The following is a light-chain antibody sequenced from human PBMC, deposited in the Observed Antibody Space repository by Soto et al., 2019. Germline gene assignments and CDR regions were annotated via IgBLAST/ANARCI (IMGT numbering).Light chain of an antibody. CDR3: QQDNNWPLA. CDR2: GAS. J-gene: IGKJ5*01. CDR1: QGVSRK. V-gene: IGKV3-15*01. Sequence: IVLTQSPATLSVAPGERVTFSCRASQGVSRKLAWYQHKPGQAPRLLISGASTGATDIPARFSGSGSGTEFTLTISSLQSEDFAVYFCQQDNNWPLAFGQGTRLEIK.